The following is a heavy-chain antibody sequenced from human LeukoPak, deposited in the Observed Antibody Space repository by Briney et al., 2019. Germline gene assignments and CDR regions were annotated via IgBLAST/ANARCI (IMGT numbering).Heavy chain of an antibody. V-gene: IGHV4-39*07. CDR2: IYHSGST. CDR1: GGSISSSSYY. D-gene: IGHD2-8*01. CDR3: AREDIVLMVYAPRGYYFDY. Sequence: PSETLSLTCTVSGGSISSSSYYWGWIRQPPGKGLEWIGSIYHSGSTYYNPSLKSRVTISVDTSKNQFSLKLSSVTAADTAVYYCAREDIVLMVYAPRGYYFDYWGQGTLVTVSS. J-gene: IGHJ4*02.